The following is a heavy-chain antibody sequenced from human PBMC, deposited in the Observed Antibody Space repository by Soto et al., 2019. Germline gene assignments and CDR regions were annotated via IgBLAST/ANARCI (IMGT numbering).Heavy chain of an antibody. Sequence: SETLSLTCTVSGGSISSYYWSWIRQPPGKGLEWIGYIYYSGSTNYNPSLKSRVTISVDTSKNQFSLKLSSVTAADTAVYYCARMKMGATLDYWGQGPLVTVSS. CDR3: ARMKMGATLDY. CDR2: IYYSGST. CDR1: GGSISSYY. D-gene: IGHD1-26*01. J-gene: IGHJ4*02. V-gene: IGHV4-59*01.